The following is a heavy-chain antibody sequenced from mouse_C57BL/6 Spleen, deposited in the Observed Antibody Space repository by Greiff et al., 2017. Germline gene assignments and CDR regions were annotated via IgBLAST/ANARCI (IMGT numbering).Heavy chain of an antibody. CDR2: IDPNSGGT. V-gene: IGHV1-72*01. CDR1: GYTFTSYW. CDR3: ARAEYYGSSYGAMDY. Sequence: QVQLQQPGAELVKPGASVKLSCKASGYTFTSYWMHWVKQRPGRCLEWIGRIDPNSGGTKYNEKFKSKATLTVDKPSSTAYMQLSSLTSEDSAVYYCARAEYYGSSYGAMDYWGQGTSVTVSS. J-gene: IGHJ4*01. D-gene: IGHD1-1*01.